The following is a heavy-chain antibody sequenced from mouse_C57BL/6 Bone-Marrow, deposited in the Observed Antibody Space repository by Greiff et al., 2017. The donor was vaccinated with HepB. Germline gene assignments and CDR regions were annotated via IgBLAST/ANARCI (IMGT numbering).Heavy chain of an antibody. CDR3: ATYGYGESMDY. V-gene: IGHV2-2*01. CDR1: GFSLTRYG. CDR2: IWSGGST. Sequence: VKLVESGPGLVQPSQSLSITCTVSGFSLTRYGVHWVRQSPGKGLEWLGVIWSGGSTDYNADFISRLSISKDNSKSQVFFKMNSLQADDTAIYYCATYGYGESMDYWGQGTSVTVSS. J-gene: IGHJ4*01. D-gene: IGHD2-2*01.